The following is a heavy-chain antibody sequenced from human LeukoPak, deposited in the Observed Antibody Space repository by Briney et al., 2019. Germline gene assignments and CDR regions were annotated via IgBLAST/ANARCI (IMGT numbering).Heavy chain of an antibody. D-gene: IGHD2-21*02. CDR3: ARAVVTALDY. V-gene: IGHV4-59*01. J-gene: IGHJ4*02. CDR1: GGSISSYY. Sequence: SETLSLTCTVSGGSISSYYWSWIRQPPGKGLGWIGYIYYSGSTNYNPSLKSRVTISVDTSKNQFSLKLSSVTAADTAVYYCARAVVTALDYWGQGTLVTVSS. CDR2: IYYSGST.